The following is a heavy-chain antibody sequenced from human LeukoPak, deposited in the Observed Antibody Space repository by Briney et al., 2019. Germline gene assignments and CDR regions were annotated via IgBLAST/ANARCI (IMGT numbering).Heavy chain of an antibody. J-gene: IGHJ5*02. V-gene: IGHV3-30*18. Sequence: GGSLRLSCAASGFTFSSYGMHWVRQAPGKGLEWVAVISYDGSNKYYADSVKGRFTISRDNSKNTLYLQMNSLRAEDTAVYYCAKPGYSSGWGSPNLNWFDPWGQGTLVTVSS. CDR1: GFTFSSYG. CDR2: ISYDGSNK. D-gene: IGHD6-19*01. CDR3: AKPGYSSGWGSPNLNWFDP.